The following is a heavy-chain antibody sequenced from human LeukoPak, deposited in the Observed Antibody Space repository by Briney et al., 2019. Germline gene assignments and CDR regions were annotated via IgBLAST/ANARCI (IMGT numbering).Heavy chain of an antibody. CDR3: AKSDYGDSGGPALFDP. D-gene: IGHD4-17*01. Sequence: NPSETLSLTCTVSGGSISSYYWSWIRQPPGKGLEWVGYIYYSGSTNYNPSLKSRVTISVDTSKNQFSLKLSSATAADTAVYYCAKSDYGDSGGPALFDPWGPGTLVTVSS. CDR2: IYYSGST. CDR1: GGSISSYY. V-gene: IGHV4-59*12. J-gene: IGHJ5*02.